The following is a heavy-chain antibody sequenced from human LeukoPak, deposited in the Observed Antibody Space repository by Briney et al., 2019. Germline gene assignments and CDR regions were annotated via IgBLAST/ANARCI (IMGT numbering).Heavy chain of an antibody. CDR2: INHSGST. Sequence: SETLSLTCAVYGGSFGGYYWSWIRQPPGKGLEWIGEINHSGSTNYNPSLKSRVTISVDTSKNQFSLKLSSVTAADTAVYYCARFWEYSGYDARTYFDYWGQGTLVTVSS. D-gene: IGHD5-12*01. CDR3: ARFWEYSGYDARTYFDY. CDR1: GGSFGGYY. J-gene: IGHJ4*02. V-gene: IGHV4-34*01.